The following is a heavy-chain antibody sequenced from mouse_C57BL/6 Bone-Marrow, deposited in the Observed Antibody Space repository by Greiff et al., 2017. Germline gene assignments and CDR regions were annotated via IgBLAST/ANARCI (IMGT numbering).Heavy chain of an antibody. Sequence: VQLQQPGAELVQPGASVKMSCKASGYTFTSYWITWVKQRPGQGLEWIGDIYPGSGSTNYNEKFKSKATLTVDTSSSTAYMQLSSLTSEDSAVYYCARPYYSNYWYFDVWGTVTTVTDSS. V-gene: IGHV1-55*01. D-gene: IGHD2-5*01. CDR1: GYTFTSYW. CDR2: IYPGSGST. J-gene: IGHJ1*03. CDR3: ARPYYSNYWYFDV.